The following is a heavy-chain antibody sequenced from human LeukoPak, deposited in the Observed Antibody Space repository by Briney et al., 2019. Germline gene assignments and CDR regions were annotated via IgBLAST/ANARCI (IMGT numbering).Heavy chain of an antibody. CDR3: TTGGSGWSLGY. Sequence: VGSLPLSCAASGFTFTNARMSWVRQAPGKGLEWVGRITSKTEGGTTDYAAPVKGRFTISRDDSKNTLYLQMNSLKTEDTAVYYCTTGGSGWSLGYWGQGTLASVSS. CDR2: ITSKTEGGTT. CDR1: GFTFTNAR. J-gene: IGHJ4*02. D-gene: IGHD6-19*01. V-gene: IGHV3-15*01.